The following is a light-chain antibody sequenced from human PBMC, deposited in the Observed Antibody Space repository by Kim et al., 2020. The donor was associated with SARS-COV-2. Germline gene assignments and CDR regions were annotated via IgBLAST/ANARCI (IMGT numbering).Light chain of an antibody. J-gene: IGLJ2*01. V-gene: IGLV1-40*01. CDR2: GNN. CDR3: QSHDLNLRMV. CDR1: SSNIGPGDD. Sequence: GQRVTIPSTGRSSNIGPGDDVHWYQQLPRTAPKLLTYGNNNRPSGVPDRFSGSKSGTAASLAITGLQAEDEADYYCQSHDLNLRMVFGGGTQLTVL.